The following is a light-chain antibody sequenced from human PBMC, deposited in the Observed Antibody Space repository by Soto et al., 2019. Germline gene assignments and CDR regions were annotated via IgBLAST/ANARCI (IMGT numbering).Light chain of an antibody. J-gene: IGKJ1*01. CDR3: QHYNSYSEA. CDR2: KAS. V-gene: IGKV1-5*03. Sequence: IQMTHSPSTLSGSVVDIVTITCRASQTISSWLAWYQQKPGKAPKLLIYKASTLKSGVPSRFSGSGSGTEFTLTISSLQPVDFATYYCQHYNSYSEAFGQGTKVDIK. CDR1: QTISSW.